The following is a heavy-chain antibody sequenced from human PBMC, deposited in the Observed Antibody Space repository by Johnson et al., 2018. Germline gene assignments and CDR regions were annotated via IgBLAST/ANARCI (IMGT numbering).Heavy chain of an antibody. V-gene: IGHV3-49*03. J-gene: IGHJ6*03. CDR2: IRSKAYGGTT. CDR3: TREASGSSSPWYYYYYMDV. Sequence: EVQLVESGGGLVQPGRSXRLSCTASGFTFDNYAMSWFRQAPGKGLEWVGIIRSKAYGGTTEYAASVKGRFTISRDDSKSIAYLQMNRLKTEDTAVYYCTREASGSSSPWYYYYYMDVWGKGTTVTVSS. CDR1: GFTFDNYA. D-gene: IGHD2-15*01.